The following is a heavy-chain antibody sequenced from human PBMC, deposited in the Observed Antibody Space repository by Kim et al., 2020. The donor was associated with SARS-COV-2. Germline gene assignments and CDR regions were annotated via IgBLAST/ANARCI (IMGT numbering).Heavy chain of an antibody. CDR3: ARAHWFDP. Sequence: SGSTNSNPSLKSRVTISVDTSKNQFSLKLSSVTAADTAVDYCARAHWFDPWGQGTLVTVSS. V-gene: IGHV4-34*01. J-gene: IGHJ5*02. CDR2: SGST.